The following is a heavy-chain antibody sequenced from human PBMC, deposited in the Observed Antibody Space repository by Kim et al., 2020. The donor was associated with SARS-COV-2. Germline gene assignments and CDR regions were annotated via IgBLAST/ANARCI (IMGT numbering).Heavy chain of an antibody. CDR2: ISSSSSYI. V-gene: IGHV3-21*01. CDR1: GFTFSSYS. J-gene: IGHJ6*02. D-gene: IGHD6-13*01. CDR3: ARVPSVSSSWYLDYYYYGMDV. Sequence: GGSLRLSCAASGFTFSSYSMNWVRQAPGKGLEWVSSISSSSSYIYYADSVKGRFTISRDNAKNSLYLQMNSLRAEDTAVYYCARVPSVSSSWYLDYYYYGMDVWGQGTTVTVSS.